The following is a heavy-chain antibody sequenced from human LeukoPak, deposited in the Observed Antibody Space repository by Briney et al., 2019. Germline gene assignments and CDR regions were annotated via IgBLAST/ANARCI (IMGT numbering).Heavy chain of an antibody. J-gene: IGHJ5*02. CDR3: ARDFDSSGSNWFDP. CDR2: IYYSGST. CDR1: GGSISGYY. Sequence: PSETLSLTCTVSGGSISGYYWSWFRQPPGKGLEWIGYIYYSGSTNYNPSLKSRATISVDTSKNQFSLKLSSVTAADTAVYYCARDFDSSGSNWFDPWGQGTLVTVSS. V-gene: IGHV4-59*01. D-gene: IGHD3-22*01.